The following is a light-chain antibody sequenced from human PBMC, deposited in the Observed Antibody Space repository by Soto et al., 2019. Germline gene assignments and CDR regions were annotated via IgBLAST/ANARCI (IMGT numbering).Light chain of an antibody. J-gene: IGLJ3*02. CDR1: SSDIGGYNY. CDR2: EVT. Sequence: QSALTQPASVSGSPGQSITISCTGTSSDIGGYNYVSWYQQHPGKAPKFMIYEVTNRPSGVSYRFSGSKSGNTAFLTISGLQAEDEADYYCSSYTSSTNGVFGGGTKRTVL. V-gene: IGLV2-14*01. CDR3: SSYTSSTNGV.